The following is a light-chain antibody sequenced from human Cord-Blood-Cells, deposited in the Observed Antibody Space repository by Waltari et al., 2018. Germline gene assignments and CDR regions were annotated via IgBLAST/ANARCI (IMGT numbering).Light chain of an antibody. Sequence: EIVMTQSPATLSVSPGERATLSCRASQSVSSTLAWYQQKPGQAPRLLIYGASTRAPGIPARFSGSGSGTEFTLTISSLQSEDFAVYYCQQYNNWPYTFGQGTKLEIK. CDR1: QSVSST. V-gene: IGKV3-15*01. CDR2: GAS. J-gene: IGKJ2*01. CDR3: QQYNNWPYT.